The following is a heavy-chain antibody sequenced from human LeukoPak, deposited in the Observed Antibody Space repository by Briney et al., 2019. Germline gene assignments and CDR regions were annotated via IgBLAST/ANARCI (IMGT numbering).Heavy chain of an antibody. D-gene: IGHD3-9*01. J-gene: IGHJ6*03. CDR3: ARDYDILTEGDYYYYYMDV. Sequence: GGSLRLSCAASGFTFSSYWMSWVRQAPGKGLEWVANIKQDGSEKYYVDSGKGRFTLSRDNAKNSLYLQMNSLRAEDRAVYYCARDYDILTEGDYYYYYMDVWGKGTTVTVSS. V-gene: IGHV3-7*01. CDR1: GFTFSSYW. CDR2: IKQDGSEK.